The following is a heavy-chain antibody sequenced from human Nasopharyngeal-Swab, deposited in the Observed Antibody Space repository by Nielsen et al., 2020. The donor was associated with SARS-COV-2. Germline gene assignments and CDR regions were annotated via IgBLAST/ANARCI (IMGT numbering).Heavy chain of an antibody. V-gene: IGHV3-23*01. CDR3: PVGATPFDI. J-gene: IGHJ3*02. Sequence: GESLKISCAASGFTLSSYAMSWVRQAPGKGLEWVSAISGSGASTYYADSVKGRFTISRDNSKNTLYLQMNSLRAEDTAVYYCPVGATPFDIWGQGTMVTASS. CDR1: GFTLSSYA. D-gene: IGHD1-26*01. CDR2: ISGSGAST.